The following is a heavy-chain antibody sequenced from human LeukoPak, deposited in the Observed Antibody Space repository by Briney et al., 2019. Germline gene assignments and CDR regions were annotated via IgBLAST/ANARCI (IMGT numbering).Heavy chain of an antibody. D-gene: IGHD3-22*01. J-gene: IGHJ6*03. Sequence: ASVKVSCKASGGTFSSYAISWVRQAPGQGLEWMGGIIPIFGTANYAQKFQGRVTITADESTSTAYMELSSLRSEDTAVYYCASGYYDSSGYYESGYYYYYYMDVWGKGTTVTISS. V-gene: IGHV1-69*13. CDR2: IIPIFGTA. CDR3: ASGYYDSSGYYESGYYYYYYMDV. CDR1: GGTFSSYA.